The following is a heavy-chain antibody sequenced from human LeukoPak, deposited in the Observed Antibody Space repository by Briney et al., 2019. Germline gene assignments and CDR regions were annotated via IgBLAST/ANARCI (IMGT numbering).Heavy chain of an antibody. CDR1: GGSISSYY. J-gene: IGHJ4*02. CDR2: IYYSGST. Sequence: SETLSLTCTVSGGSISSYYWSWIRQPPGKGLEWVGYIYYSGSTNYKPSLKRRVTISVDTSKNQFSLKVSSVTAADTAVYYCASSRSSSGWSLIDYWGQGALVTVSS. V-gene: IGHV4-59*01. D-gene: IGHD6-19*01. CDR3: ASSRSSSGWSLIDY.